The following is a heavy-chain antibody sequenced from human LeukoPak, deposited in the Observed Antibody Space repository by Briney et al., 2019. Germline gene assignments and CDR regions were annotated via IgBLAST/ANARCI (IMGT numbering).Heavy chain of an antibody. CDR2: IYYSGST. CDR3: ACLPRGSSGWYFQH. V-gene: IGHV4-30-4*01. Sequence: SETLSLTCTVSGGSISSGDYYWSWIRQPPGKGLEWIGYIYYSGSTNYNPSLKSRVTISVDTSKNQFSLKLSSVTAADTAVYYCACLPRGSSGWYFQHWGQGTLVTVSS. D-gene: IGHD6-19*01. J-gene: IGHJ1*01. CDR1: GGSISSGDYY.